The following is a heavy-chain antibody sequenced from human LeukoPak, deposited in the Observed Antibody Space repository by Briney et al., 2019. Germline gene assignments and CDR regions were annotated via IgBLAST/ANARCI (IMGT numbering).Heavy chain of an antibody. J-gene: IGHJ4*02. V-gene: IGHV1-18*01. Sequence: ASVKVSCKASGYTFTSYGISWVRQAPGQGLEWMGWISAYNGNTNYAQKLQSRVTMTTDTSTSTAYMELRSLRSDDTAVYYCARDLSPELLWFGELLSGFDYWGQGTLVTVSS. CDR3: ARDLSPELLWFGELLSGFDY. CDR1: GYTFTSYG. CDR2: ISAYNGNT. D-gene: IGHD3-10*01.